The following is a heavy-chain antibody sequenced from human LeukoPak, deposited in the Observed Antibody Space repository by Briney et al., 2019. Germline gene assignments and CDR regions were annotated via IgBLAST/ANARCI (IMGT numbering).Heavy chain of an antibody. D-gene: IGHD6-19*01. V-gene: IGHV4-34*01. J-gene: IGHJ4*02. CDR1: GGSFSGYY. Sequence: SETLSLTCAVYGGSFSGYYWSWIRQPPGKGLEWIGEINHSGSTNYNPSLKSRVTISVDTSKNQFSLKLSSVTAADTAVYYCARGAVAPHYWGQGTLVTVSS. CDR2: INHSGST. CDR3: ARGAVAPHY.